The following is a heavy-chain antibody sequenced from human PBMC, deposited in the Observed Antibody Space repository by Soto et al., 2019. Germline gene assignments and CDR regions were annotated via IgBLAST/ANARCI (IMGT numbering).Heavy chain of an antibody. CDR3: AKNFTKSAPEY. CDR1: GFPFSSYA. D-gene: IGHD1-1*01. V-gene: IGHV3-23*01. J-gene: IGHJ4*02. Sequence: PGGSLRLSCPSSGFPFSSYAMSWVRQAPGKGLEWVSAISRSGGSTYYAASVKGRFTISRDNSKNTLYLQMNSLRAEDTAVYYCAKNFTKSAPEYWGQGTPVTVYS. CDR2: ISRSGGST.